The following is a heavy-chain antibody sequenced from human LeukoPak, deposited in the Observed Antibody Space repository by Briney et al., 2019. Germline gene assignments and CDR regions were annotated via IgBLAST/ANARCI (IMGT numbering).Heavy chain of an antibody. CDR1: GGSISSGGYY. CDR3: ARWSSTPTAILGHYFDY. D-gene: IGHD3-3*01. V-gene: IGHV4-31*11. Sequence: SETLSLTCAVYGGSISSGGYYWSWIRQHPGKGLEWIGYIYYSGSTYYNPSLKSRVTISVDTSKNQFSLKLSSVTAADTAVYYCARWSSTPTAILGHYFDYWGQGTLVTVSS. CDR2: IYYSGST. J-gene: IGHJ4*02.